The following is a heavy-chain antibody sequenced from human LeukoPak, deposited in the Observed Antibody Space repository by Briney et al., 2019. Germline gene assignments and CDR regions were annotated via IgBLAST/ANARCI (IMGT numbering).Heavy chain of an antibody. CDR2: IYYSGRT. CDR3: ARDGNPWNLDV. D-gene: IGHD1-14*01. J-gene: IGHJ2*01. CDR1: GGSISPYY. V-gene: IGHV4-59*01. Sequence: SETLSLTCTVSGGSISPYYWTWIRQSPGKALEWIGYIYYSGRTSYNPSLKSRVTMSVDTSKNQFSLQLSSVTAADTAVYYCARDGNPWNLDVWGRGTLVTVSS.